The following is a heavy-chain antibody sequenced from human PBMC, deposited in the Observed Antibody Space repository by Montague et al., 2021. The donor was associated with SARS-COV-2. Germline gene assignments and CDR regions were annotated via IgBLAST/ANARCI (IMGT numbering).Heavy chain of an antibody. CDR1: TVSSNSAT. D-gene: IGHD1-1*01. V-gene: IGHV6-1*01. Sequence: TVSSNSATWNWVRQSPSRDLEWLGRTYYRSKWYNDYAVSVRGRVTINPDTSKNQFSLQLNSVTPEDTAIYYCTGGREGNYNVMDVWGQGTTVTVSS. CDR2: TYYRSKWYN. J-gene: IGHJ6*02. CDR3: TGGREGNYNVMDV.